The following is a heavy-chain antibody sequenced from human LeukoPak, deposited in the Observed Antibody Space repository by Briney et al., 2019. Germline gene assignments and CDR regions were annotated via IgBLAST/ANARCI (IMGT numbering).Heavy chain of an antibody. J-gene: IGHJ6*02. D-gene: IGHD2-15*01. CDR2: INTSGDIT. Sequence: ASVKVSCKASGYTFTSYYMHWVRQAPGQGLEWMGIINTSGDITSYAQKFQGRVTMTRDTSTSTVYMELSRLRSENTAVYYCARGKPFCSGGSCYIDYYYGMDVWGQGTTVTVSS. V-gene: IGHV1-46*01. CDR1: GYTFTSYY. CDR3: ARGKPFCSGGSCYIDYYYGMDV.